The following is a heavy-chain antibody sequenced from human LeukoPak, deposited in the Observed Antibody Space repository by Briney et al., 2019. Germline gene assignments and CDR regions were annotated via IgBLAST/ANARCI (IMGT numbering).Heavy chain of an antibody. CDR1: GYSFSSYD. Sequence: ASVKVSCKASGYSFSSYDINWVRQATGQGLEWMGWMNPNSGDRGYAQKFQGRVTITRNTSISTAYMELSSLRSDDTAVYYCARSSGSGSYYSPRDAFDIWGQGTMVTVSS. CDR2: MNPNSGDR. CDR3: ARSSGSGSYYSPRDAFDI. J-gene: IGHJ3*02. D-gene: IGHD3-10*01. V-gene: IGHV1-8*03.